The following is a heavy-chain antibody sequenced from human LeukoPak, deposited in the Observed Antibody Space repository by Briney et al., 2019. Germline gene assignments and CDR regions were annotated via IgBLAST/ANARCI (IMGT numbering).Heavy chain of an antibody. CDR1: GFTFSDYY. Sequence: GGSLRLSSAASGFTFSDYYMSWIRQAPGKGLEWVSYISSSGSTIYYADSVKGRFTISRDNAKNSLYLQMNSLRAEDTAVYYCASPIAAAGTMDYWGQGTLVTVSS. CDR3: ASPIAAAGTMDY. V-gene: IGHV3-11*01. D-gene: IGHD6-13*01. J-gene: IGHJ4*02. CDR2: ISSSGSTI.